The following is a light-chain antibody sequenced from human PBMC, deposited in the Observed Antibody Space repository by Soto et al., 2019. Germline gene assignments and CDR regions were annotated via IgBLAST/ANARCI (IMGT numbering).Light chain of an antibody. Sequence: EIVMTQSPATLSVSPGERATLSCRASQSVNSHLAWYQQKPGQAPRLLFYGASIRATDIPARFSGSGSGTAFTLPISSLQSEDFGVYYCQQYNALPYTFGQGTTLDIK. CDR3: QQYNALPYT. J-gene: IGKJ2*01. V-gene: IGKV3-15*01. CDR1: QSVNSH. CDR2: GAS.